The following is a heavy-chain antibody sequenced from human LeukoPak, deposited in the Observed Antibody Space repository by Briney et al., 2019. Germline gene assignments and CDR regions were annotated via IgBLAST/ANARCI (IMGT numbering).Heavy chain of an antibody. D-gene: IGHD6-19*01. J-gene: IGHJ4*02. CDR1: GGPISSYY. CDR2: IYYSGST. V-gene: IGHV4-59*01. Sequence: SETLSLTCTVSGGPISSYYWSWIRQPPGKGLEWIGYIYYSGSTNYNPSLKSRVTISVDTSKNQFSLKLSSVTAADTAVYYCARATGYSSGSIEMSFDYWGQGTLVTVSS. CDR3: ARATGYSSGSIEMSFDY.